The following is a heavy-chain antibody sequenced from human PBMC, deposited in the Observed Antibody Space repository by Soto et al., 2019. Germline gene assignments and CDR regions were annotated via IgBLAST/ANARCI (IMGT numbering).Heavy chain of an antibody. CDR1: GGTFSSYT. V-gene: IGHV1-69*02. J-gene: IGHJ5*02. D-gene: IGHD2-15*01. CDR2: IIPILGIA. Sequence: QVQLVQSGAEVKKPGSSVKVSCKASGGTFSSYTISWVRQAPGQGLEWMGRIIPILGIANYAQKFQGRVTITADKSTSTASMELSSLRSEDTAVYYCARAGYCSGGRCYRGFDPWGQGTLVTVSS. CDR3: ARAGYCSGGRCYRGFDP.